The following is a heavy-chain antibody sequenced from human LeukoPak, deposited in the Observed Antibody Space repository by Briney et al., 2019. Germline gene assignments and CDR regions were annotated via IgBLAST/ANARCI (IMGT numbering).Heavy chain of an antibody. D-gene: IGHD2-15*01. CDR1: GGSISSYY. V-gene: IGHV4-59*01. Sequence: SETLSLTCTVYGGSISSYYWSWIRQPPGKGLEWIGYIYYSGSTNYNPSLKSRVTISVDTSKNQFSLKLSSVTAADTAVYYCARVVVVAAGGNWFDPWGQGTLVTVSS. J-gene: IGHJ5*02. CDR3: ARVVVVAAGGNWFDP. CDR2: IYYSGST.